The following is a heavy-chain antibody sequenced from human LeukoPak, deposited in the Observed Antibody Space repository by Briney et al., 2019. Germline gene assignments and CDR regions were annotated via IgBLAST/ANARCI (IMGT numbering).Heavy chain of an antibody. V-gene: IGHV4-59*01. Sequence: SETLSLTCTVSGGSISSYYWSWIRQPPGKGLEWIGYIYYSGSTNYNPSLKSRVTISVDTSKNQFSLKLSSVTAADTAVCYCARDSGYYDFWSGYYNQYYYMDVWGKGTTVTVSS. CDR2: IYYSGST. J-gene: IGHJ6*03. CDR3: ARDSGYYDFWSGYYNQYYYMDV. D-gene: IGHD3-3*01. CDR1: GGSISSYY.